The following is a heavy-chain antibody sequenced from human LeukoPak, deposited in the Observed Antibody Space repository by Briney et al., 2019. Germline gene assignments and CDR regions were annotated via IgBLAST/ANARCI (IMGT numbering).Heavy chain of an antibody. CDR2: ISSSGSTI. V-gene: IGHV3-48*03. CDR3: ARLPQEYYMDV. Sequence: PGGSLRLSCAASGFTFSSYAMSWVRQAPGKGLEWVSYISSSGSTIYYADSVKGRFTISRDNAKNSLYLQMNSLRAEDTAVYYCARLPQEYYMDVWGKGTTVTISS. CDR1: GFTFSSYA. J-gene: IGHJ6*03.